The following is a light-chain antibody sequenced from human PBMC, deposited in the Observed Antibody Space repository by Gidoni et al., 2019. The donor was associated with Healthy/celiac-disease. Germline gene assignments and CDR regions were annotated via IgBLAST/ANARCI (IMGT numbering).Light chain of an antibody. CDR1: SSDVGGYNY. CDR3: SSYTSSSTLVV. J-gene: IGLJ2*01. CDR2: DVS. V-gene: IGLV2-14*03. Sequence: QSALTQPASVAGSPGQQITISCTGTSSDVGGYNYVSWYQQHPGKAPKLMIYDVSNRPSGVSNRFSGSKSGNTASLTISGLQAEDEADYYCSSYTSSSTLVVFGGGTKLTVL.